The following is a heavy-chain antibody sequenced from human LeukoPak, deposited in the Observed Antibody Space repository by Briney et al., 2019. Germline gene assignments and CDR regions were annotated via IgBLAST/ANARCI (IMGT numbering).Heavy chain of an antibody. CDR2: IKQDGSEK. CDR3: ATYITMVRGPKYYFDY. CDR1: GFTFRSYW. V-gene: IGHV3-7*01. Sequence: PGGSLRLSCAASGFTFRSYWMSWVRQAPGKGLEWVANIKQDGSEKYYVDSVTGRFTISRDNAKNSLYLQMNSLRAEDTAVYYCATYITMVRGPKYYFDYWGQGILVTVSS. D-gene: IGHD3-10*01. J-gene: IGHJ4*02.